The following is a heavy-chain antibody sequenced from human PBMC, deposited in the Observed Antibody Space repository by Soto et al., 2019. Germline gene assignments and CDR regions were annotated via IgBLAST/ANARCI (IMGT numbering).Heavy chain of an antibody. Sequence: QVQLQESGPGLVKPSETLSLTCTVSGGSISSYYWSWIRQPPGKGLEWIGYIYYSGSTNYNPSLKSRVTISVDTSKNQFSLKLSSVTAADTAVYYCARAHDAYSSSWSGRYYYYGMDVWGQGTTVTVSS. V-gene: IGHV4-59*08. CDR2: IYYSGST. CDR1: GGSISSYY. D-gene: IGHD6-13*01. CDR3: ARAHDAYSSSWSGRYYYYGMDV. J-gene: IGHJ6*02.